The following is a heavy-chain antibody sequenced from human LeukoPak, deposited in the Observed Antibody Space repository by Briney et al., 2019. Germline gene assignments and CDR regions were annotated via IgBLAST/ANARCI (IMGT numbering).Heavy chain of an antibody. D-gene: IGHD3-9*01. CDR3: ARDVGATGWHTFDY. J-gene: IGHJ4*02. V-gene: IGHV6-1*01. CDR1: GDSVSSNNGA. CDR2: TYYRSKWYN. Sequence: SQTLSLTCAISGDSVSSNNGAWNWIRQSPSRGLEWLGRTYYRSKWYNDYAGSFISRITISPDTSKNQSSLQLDSVTPEDTAVYYCARDVGATGWHTFDYWGQGTLVTVSS.